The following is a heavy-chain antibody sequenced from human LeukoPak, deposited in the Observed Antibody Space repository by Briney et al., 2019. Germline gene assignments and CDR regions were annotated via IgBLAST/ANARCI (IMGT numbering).Heavy chain of an antibody. V-gene: IGHV1-2*02. CDR2: INPNIGAT. CDR3: ARGHLTDDLDY. Sequence: ASVKVSCKVSGYTLTELSMHWVRQAPGQGLEWMGWINPNIGATKYARKFQGRVTMTRDTSISTAYMELSRLRSDDTAVYYCARGHLTDDLDYWGQGTLVTVSS. J-gene: IGHJ4*02. D-gene: IGHD1-14*01. CDR1: GYTLTELS.